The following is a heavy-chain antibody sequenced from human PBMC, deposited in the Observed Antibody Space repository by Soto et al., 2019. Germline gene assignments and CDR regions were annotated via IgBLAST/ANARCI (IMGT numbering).Heavy chain of an antibody. J-gene: IGHJ6*02. D-gene: IGHD3-10*01. CDR2: ISAYNGNT. V-gene: IGHV1-18*01. CDR3: ARDLGGITMVREVHYYYGMDV. CDR1: GYTFTSYG. Sequence: GAAVKVSCKASGYTFTSYGISWVRQAPGQGLEWMGWISAYNGNTNYAQKLQGRVTMTTDTSTSTAYMELRSLRSDDTAVYYCARDLGGITMVREVHYYYGMDVWGQGTTVTVSS.